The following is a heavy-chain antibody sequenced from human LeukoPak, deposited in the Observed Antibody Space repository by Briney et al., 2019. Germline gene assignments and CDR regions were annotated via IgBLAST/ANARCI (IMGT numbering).Heavy chain of an antibody. CDR2: ISVYNSNT. D-gene: IGHD6-6*01. CDR1: GYTFTSYD. Sequence: ASVKVSCKASGYTFTSYDISWVRQAPGQGLEWMGWISVYNSNTNYAQKFQGRVTTTTDTSTSIAYVELTRLSSDDAAVYYCARGGGSSRVGLDNWGQGTLVTVSA. V-gene: IGHV1-18*01. J-gene: IGHJ4*02. CDR3: ARGGGSSRVGLDN.